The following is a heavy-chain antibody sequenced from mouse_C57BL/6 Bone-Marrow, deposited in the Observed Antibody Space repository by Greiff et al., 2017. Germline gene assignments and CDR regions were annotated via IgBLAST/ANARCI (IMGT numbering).Heavy chain of an antibody. D-gene: IGHD2-4*01. CDR1: GFSFNTYA. J-gene: IGHJ4*01. CDR2: IRSKSNNYAT. CDR3: VRRGYDYGYAMDY. V-gene: IGHV10-1*01. Sequence: EVQLVESGGGLVQPKGSLKLSCAASGFSFNTYAMNWVRQAPGKGLEWVARIRSKSNNYATYYADSVKDRFTISRDDSESMLYLRMNNLKTEDTAMYYCVRRGYDYGYAMDYWGQGTSVTVSS.